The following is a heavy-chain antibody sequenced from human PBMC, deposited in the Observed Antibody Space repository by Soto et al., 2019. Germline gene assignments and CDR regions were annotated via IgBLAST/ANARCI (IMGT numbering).Heavy chain of an antibody. V-gene: IGHV3-21*01. Sequence: PGGSLRLSCAASGFTFSSYSMNWVRQAPGKGLEWVSSISSSSSYIYYADSVKGRFTISRDNTKNSLYLQMSSLRAEDTAVYYCARRIAAAVSWFDPWGQGTLVTVSS. J-gene: IGHJ5*02. D-gene: IGHD6-13*01. CDR1: GFTFSSYS. CDR2: ISSSSSYI. CDR3: ARRIAAAVSWFDP.